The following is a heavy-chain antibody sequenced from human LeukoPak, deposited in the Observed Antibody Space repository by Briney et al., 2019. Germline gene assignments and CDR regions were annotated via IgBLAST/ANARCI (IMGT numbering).Heavy chain of an antibody. Sequence: PGGSLRLSCAASGFNFVDYGMHWVRQAPGKGLEWVSSVNWNSGSTAYADSVKGRFTVSRDNAKKSVYLQMDSFRPDDTALYYCKKDGGGGSSPPIFFFYRDAGGKGTTVPV. CDR1: GFNFVDYG. D-gene: IGHD3-3*01. V-gene: IGHV3-9*01. CDR2: VNWNSGST. CDR3: KKDGGGGSSPPIFFFYRDA. J-gene: IGHJ6*03.